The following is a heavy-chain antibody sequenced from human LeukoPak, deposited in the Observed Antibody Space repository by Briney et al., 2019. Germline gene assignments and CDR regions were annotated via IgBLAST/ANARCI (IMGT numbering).Heavy chain of an antibody. D-gene: IGHD1-26*01. J-gene: IGHJ3*02. CDR1: GFTFSNHY. CDR2: ISSRSSNK. V-gene: IGHV3-11*04. Sequence: NTGGSLGLSCAASGFTFSNHYMSWIRQAPGKGLVWVSYISSRSSNKYYADSVKGRFTISRDNAKNSLYLQMDSLRVEDTAVYYCAREGWDLNALDIWGQGTMVTVSP. CDR3: AREGWDLNALDI.